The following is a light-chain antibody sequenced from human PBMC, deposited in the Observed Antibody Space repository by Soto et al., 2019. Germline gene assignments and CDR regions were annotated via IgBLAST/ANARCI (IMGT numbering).Light chain of an antibody. Sequence: QAVVTQPASVSGSPGQSITISCTGTSSDVGGYNYVSWYQQHPGKAPKLMIYEVSNRPSGVSNRFSGSKSGNTASLTISGLQAEDEADYYCSSYTSSSTLVGFGGGTQLTVL. CDR3: SSYTSSSTLVG. V-gene: IGLV2-14*01. CDR2: EVS. CDR1: SSDVGGYNY. J-gene: IGLJ2*01.